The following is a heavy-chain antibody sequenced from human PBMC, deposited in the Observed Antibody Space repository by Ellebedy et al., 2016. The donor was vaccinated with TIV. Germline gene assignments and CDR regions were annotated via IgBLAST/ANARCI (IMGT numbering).Heavy chain of an antibody. J-gene: IGHJ5*02. V-gene: IGHV3-23*01. Sequence: GESLKISCAASGFTFSNYAMSWARQAPGKGLELVSAIGGNGGSRYYSDFVKGRFTISRDNSKKTLYLQMNSLRAEDTAVYYGAKYPRMIVGATRPHDAWGQGTLVIVSS. D-gene: IGHD1-26*01. CDR3: AKYPRMIVGATRPHDA. CDR1: GFTFSNYA. CDR2: IGGNGGSR.